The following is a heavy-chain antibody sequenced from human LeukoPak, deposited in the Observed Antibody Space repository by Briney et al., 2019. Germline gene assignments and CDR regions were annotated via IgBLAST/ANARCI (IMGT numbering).Heavy chain of an antibody. J-gene: IGHJ2*01. CDR1: GFTFSSSA. Sequence: TSVKVSCKASGFTFSSSAVQWVRQARGQRLEWIGWIVVGSGHTNYAQKFQERVTITRDMSTSTAYMELSSLRFEDTAVHYCAAEGILDRIAAAGYWYFDLWGRGTLVTVSS. V-gene: IGHV1-58*01. D-gene: IGHD6-13*01. CDR2: IVVGSGHT. CDR3: AAEGILDRIAAAGYWYFDL.